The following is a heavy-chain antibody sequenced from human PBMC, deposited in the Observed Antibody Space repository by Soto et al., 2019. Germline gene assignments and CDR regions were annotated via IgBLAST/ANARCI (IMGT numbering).Heavy chain of an antibody. Sequence: SLRLSCAASGFTFSSYGMHWVRQAPGKGLEWVAVISYDGSNKYYADSVKGRFTISRDNSKNTLYLQMNSLTAEDTAVYYCAKWSTVGASNTVDYWGQGTPVTVSS. D-gene: IGHD1-26*01. CDR3: AKWSTVGASNTVDY. J-gene: IGHJ4*02. CDR2: ISYDGSNK. CDR1: GFTFSSYG. V-gene: IGHV3-30*18.